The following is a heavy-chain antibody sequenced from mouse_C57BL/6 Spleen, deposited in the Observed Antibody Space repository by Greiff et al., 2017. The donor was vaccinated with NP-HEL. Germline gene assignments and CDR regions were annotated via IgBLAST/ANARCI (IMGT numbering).Heavy chain of an antibody. Sequence: EVKLQESGGGLVKPGGSLKLSCAASGFTFSSYAMSWVRQTPEKRLEWVATISDGGSYTYYPDNVKGRFTISRDNAKNNLYLQMSHLKSEDTAMYYCARDHFYGSSYNAMDYWGQGTSVTVSS. CDR2: ISDGGSYT. V-gene: IGHV5-4*01. J-gene: IGHJ4*01. D-gene: IGHD1-1*01. CDR1: GFTFSSYA. CDR3: ARDHFYGSSYNAMDY.